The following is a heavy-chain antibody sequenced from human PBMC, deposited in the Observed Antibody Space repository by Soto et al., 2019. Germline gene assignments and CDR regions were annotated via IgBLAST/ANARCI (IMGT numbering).Heavy chain of an antibody. V-gene: IGHV4-4*02. CDR2: IYHSGST. D-gene: IGHD5-18*01. CDR1: GGSISSSNW. CDR3: ARKRDTGALGGWFDP. J-gene: IGHJ5*02. Sequence: QVQLQESGPGLVKPSGTLSLTCAVSGGSISSSNWWSWVRQPPGKGLEWIGEIYHSGSTNYNPSLTSRVTISVDKSNNQFSLKMSPVTAADTDVYYCARKRDTGALGGWFDPWGQGTLVTVSS.